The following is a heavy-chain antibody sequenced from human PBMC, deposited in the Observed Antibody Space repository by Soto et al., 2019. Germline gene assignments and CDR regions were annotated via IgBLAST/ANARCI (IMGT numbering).Heavy chain of an antibody. CDR1: GGNFTNYN. CDR2: VTPVLGLA. J-gene: IGHJ5*02. V-gene: IGHV1-69*02. D-gene: IGHD3-10*01. CDR3: ARARTELDYFGSGTYYDFNWFDP. Sequence: QVQLVQSGAEVKKPGSSVKVSCKASGGNFTNYNFNWVRQAPGQGLEWVGRVTPVLGLANYAQKFLGRVTINADESTSTAYMELSSLTSDDTAVYYCARARTELDYFGSGTYYDFNWFDPWGQGTLVSVSS.